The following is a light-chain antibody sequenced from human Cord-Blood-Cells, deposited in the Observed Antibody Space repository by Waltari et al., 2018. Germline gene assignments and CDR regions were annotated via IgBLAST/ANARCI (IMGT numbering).Light chain of an antibody. Sequence: QSLLTQPPSVSGAPGQRVTISCTGSSSNTGAGYDVHWYQQLPGTAPKLLIYGNSNRPSGVPDRFSGSKSGISASLAITGLQAEDEADYYCQSYDSSLSGSVFGGGTKLTVL. V-gene: IGLV1-40*01. CDR2: GNS. J-gene: IGLJ3*02. CDR3: QSYDSSLSGSV. CDR1: SSNTGAGYD.